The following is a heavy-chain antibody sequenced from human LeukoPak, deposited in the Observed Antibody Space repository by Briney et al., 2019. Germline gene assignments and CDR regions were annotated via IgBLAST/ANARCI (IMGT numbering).Heavy chain of an antibody. CDR1: GFTFSSYA. CDR2: ISYDGSSK. V-gene: IGHV3-30*03. Sequence: PGGSLRLSCAASGFTFSSYAMSWVRQAPGKGLEWVAVISYDGSSKYYADSVKGRFTISRDNSKNTLYLQMNSLRAEDTAVYYCARHRPRWSLDVWGQGTTVTVSS. CDR3: ARHRPRWSLDV. D-gene: IGHD3-3*01. J-gene: IGHJ6*02.